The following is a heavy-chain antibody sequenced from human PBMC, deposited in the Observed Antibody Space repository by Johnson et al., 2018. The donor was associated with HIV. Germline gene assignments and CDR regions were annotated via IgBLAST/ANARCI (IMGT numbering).Heavy chain of an antibody. CDR1: GFIFGDYA. D-gene: IGHD3-9*01. CDR2: IRSKAYGGTT. CDR3: TRDLTETDAFDI. V-gene: IGHV3-49*04. Sequence: VQLVESGGGLVQPGRSLRLSCTASGFIFGDYAMNWVRQAPGKGLEWVGFIRSKAYGGTTEYAASVKGRFTISRNDSKRIAYLQMNGLKTEDTAVYYCTRDLTETDAFDIWGQGTMVTVSS. J-gene: IGHJ3*02.